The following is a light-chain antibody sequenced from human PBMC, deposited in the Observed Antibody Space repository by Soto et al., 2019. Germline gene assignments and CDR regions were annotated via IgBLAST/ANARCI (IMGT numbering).Light chain of an antibody. J-gene: IGKJ3*01. Sequence: DIQMTQSPSSVSASVGDRVTITCRARQGVSSWLAWYQQKPGKAPNLLIYATSNLQSGVASRFSGSGSGTDFTLTISSLHPEDFATYYCQQTHTFPLTFGPGTKVDIK. CDR2: ATS. CDR3: QQTHTFPLT. V-gene: IGKV1-12*01. CDR1: QGVSSW.